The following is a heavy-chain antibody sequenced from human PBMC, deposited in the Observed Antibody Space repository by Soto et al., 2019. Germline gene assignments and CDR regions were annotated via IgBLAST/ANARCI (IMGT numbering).Heavy chain of an antibody. Sequence: PSETLSLTCTVSGGSISSGDYYWSWIRQRPGKGLEWIGYIYYSGSTYYNPSLKGRVTISVDTSKNQFSLKLSSVTAADTAVYYCARGYYYYGMDVWGQGTTVTVSS. CDR3: ARGYYYYGMDV. J-gene: IGHJ6*02. CDR2: IYYSGST. CDR1: GGSISSGDYY. V-gene: IGHV4-30-4*01.